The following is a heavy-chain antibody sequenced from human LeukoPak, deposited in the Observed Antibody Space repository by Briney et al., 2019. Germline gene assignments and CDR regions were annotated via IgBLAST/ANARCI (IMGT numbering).Heavy chain of an antibody. CDR2: IYYSGST. V-gene: IGHV4-39*07. D-gene: IGHD6-13*01. CDR1: GGSISSSSYY. CDR3: ASGRIAAAANDAFDI. J-gene: IGHJ3*02. Sequence: SETLSLTCTVSGGSISSSSYYWGWIRQPPGKGLERIGSIYYSGSTYYNPSLKSRVTISVDTSKNQFSLRLSSVTAADTAVYYCASGRIAAAANDAFDIWGQGTMVTVSS.